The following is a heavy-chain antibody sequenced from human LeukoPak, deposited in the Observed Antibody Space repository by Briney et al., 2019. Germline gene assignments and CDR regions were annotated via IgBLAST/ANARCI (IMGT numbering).Heavy chain of an antibody. J-gene: IGHJ4*02. CDR3: ARGYSSGWCYFDY. Sequence: PSETLSLTCTVSGGSISRHYLNWIRQPPGKGLEWVGYIDYSGSTDYNPSLKSRVTFSEDTSKKQFSLKLSSVTAADTAVYYCARGYSSGWCYFDYWGQGTLVTVSS. CDR2: IDYSGST. V-gene: IGHV4-59*11. CDR1: GGSISRHY. D-gene: IGHD6-19*01.